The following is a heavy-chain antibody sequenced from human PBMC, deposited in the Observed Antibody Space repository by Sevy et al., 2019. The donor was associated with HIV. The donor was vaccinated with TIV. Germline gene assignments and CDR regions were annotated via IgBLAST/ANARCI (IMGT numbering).Heavy chain of an antibody. Sequence: ASVKVSCKVSGYSVIEFSMHWVRQAPGKGLEWMGTFDPEDDETIYAQKIQGRDTMTEDTSTDTAYMELSSLRSEDTAVYYCATTKDYYDSSGYPFDYWGQGTLVTVSS. CDR1: GYSVIEFS. CDR3: ATTKDYYDSSGYPFDY. CDR2: FDPEDDET. V-gene: IGHV1-24*01. J-gene: IGHJ4*02. D-gene: IGHD3-22*01.